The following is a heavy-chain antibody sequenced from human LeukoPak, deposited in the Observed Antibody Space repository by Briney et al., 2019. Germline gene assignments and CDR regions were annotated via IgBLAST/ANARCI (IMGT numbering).Heavy chain of an antibody. J-gene: IGHJ4*02. V-gene: IGHV4-39*01. CDR2: IYYSGST. CDR1: GGSISSSSYY. D-gene: IGHD5-18*01. Sequence: SETLPLTCTVSGGSISSSSYYWGWIRQPPGKGLEWIGSIYYSGSTYYSPSLKSRVTISVDTSKNQFSLKLSSVTAADTAVYYCASKGYSYGFGTAFDYWGQGTLVTVSS. CDR3: ASKGYSYGFGTAFDY.